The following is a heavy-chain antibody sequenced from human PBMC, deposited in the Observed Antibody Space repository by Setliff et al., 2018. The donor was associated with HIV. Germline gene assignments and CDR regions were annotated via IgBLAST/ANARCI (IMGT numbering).Heavy chain of an antibody. J-gene: IGHJ4*02. CDR1: GYTFTNYG. CDR3: AREVVPTSEYHTFDS. D-gene: IGHD2-2*01. CDR2: ISGYNSDT. V-gene: IGHV1-18*04. Sequence: GASVKVSCKASGYTFTNYGISWLRQAPGQGLEWMGWISGYNSDTKYAEKVQGRVTMTTDTSTGKAYMELRSLRSDDTAVYYCAREVVPTSEYHTFDSWGQGWLVTVAS.